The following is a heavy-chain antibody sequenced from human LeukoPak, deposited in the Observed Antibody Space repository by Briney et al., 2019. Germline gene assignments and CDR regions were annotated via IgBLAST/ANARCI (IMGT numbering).Heavy chain of an antibody. J-gene: IGHJ5*02. CDR1: GGTFSSYA. CDR2: IIPILGIA. CDR3: ARQVQDVVVTYNWFDP. Sequence: SVKVSCKASGGTFSSYAISWVRQAPGQGLEWMGRIIPILGIANYAQKSQGRVTITADKSTSTAYMELSSLRSEDTAVYYCARQVQDVVVTYNWFDPWGQGTLVTVSS. D-gene: IGHD2-21*02. V-gene: IGHV1-69*04.